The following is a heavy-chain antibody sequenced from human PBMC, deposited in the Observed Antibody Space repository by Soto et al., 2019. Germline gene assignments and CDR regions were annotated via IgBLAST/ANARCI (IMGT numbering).Heavy chain of an antibody. V-gene: IGHV3-7*01. CDR3: ARALSSSYYSADAFDT. CDR1: GFTFGSFW. J-gene: IGHJ3*02. CDR2: IKQEGSEK. Sequence: GGSRRLSWAASGFTFGSFWMSWVRQAPGKGREWVANIKQEGSEKYYVDSVKGRFTISRDNAKNSLYLQMNSLRAEDAAVYYCARALSSSYYSADAFDTWGQGTMVTVSS. D-gene: IGHD6-13*01.